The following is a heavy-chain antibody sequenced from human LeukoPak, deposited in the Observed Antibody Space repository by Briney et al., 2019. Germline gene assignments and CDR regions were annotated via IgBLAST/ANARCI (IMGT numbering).Heavy chain of an antibody. D-gene: IGHD3-9*01. CDR2: INPSGGST. CDR1: GYTFTSYY. J-gene: IGHJ4*02. Sequence: ASVKVSCKASGYTFTSYYMHWVRQAPGQGLEWMGIINPSGGSTSYAQKFQGRVTMTRDTSTSTVYMELSSLRSEDTAVYYCARESYDILTGSRLSHFDYWGQGTLVTVSS. CDR3: ARESYDILTGSRLSHFDY. V-gene: IGHV1-46*01.